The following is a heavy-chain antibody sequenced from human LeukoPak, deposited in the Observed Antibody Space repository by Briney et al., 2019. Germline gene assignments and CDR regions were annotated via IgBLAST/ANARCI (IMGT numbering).Heavy chain of an antibody. Sequence: SETLSLTCTVSGYSISSGYYWGWIRQPPGKGLEWIGSIYHSGSTYYNPSLKSRVTISVDTSKNQVSLKLSSVSAADTAVYYCARHWGRYFDWGQGTLVTASS. CDR3: ARHWGRYFD. V-gene: IGHV4-38-2*02. CDR1: GYSISSGYY. CDR2: IYHSGST. D-gene: IGHD3-9*01. J-gene: IGHJ4*02.